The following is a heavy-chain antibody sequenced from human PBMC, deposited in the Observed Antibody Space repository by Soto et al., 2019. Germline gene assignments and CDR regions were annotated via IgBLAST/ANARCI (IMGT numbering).Heavy chain of an antibody. D-gene: IGHD6-6*01. J-gene: IGHJ4*02. CDR1: GYTFTGYY. CDR3: AREVDSIAALYFDY. CDR2: INPNNGGT. V-gene: IGHV1-2*02. Sequence: KVSCKASGYTFTGYYMHWVRQAPGQGLEWMGWINPNNGGTNYAQKFQGRVTMTRDTSISTAYMELSGLRSDDTAVYYCAREVDSIAALYFDYWGQGTLVTVSS.